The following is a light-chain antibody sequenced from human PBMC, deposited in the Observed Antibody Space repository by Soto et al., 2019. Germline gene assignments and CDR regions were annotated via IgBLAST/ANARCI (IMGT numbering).Light chain of an antibody. CDR3: QQYNSYLYT. CDR2: KAF. CDR1: QSISSW. V-gene: IGKV1-5*03. J-gene: IGKJ2*01. Sequence: DIPMTQSPSTLSASVGDRVTITCRASQSISSWLAWYQQKPGKAPKLLIYKAFSLESGVPSRFSGSGSGTEFTLTISSLQPDDFATYYFQQYNSYLYTFGQGTKLDIK.